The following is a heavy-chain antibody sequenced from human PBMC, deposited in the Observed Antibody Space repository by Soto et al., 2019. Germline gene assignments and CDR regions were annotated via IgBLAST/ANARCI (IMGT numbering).Heavy chain of an antibody. V-gene: IGHV1-18*01. J-gene: IGHJ4*02. Sequence: QVQLVQSGAEVKKPGASVKVSCKASGYTFTSYGISWVRQAPGQGLEWMGWISAYNGNTNYAQKLQGRVTMTTDTSTSTPYSELRSLRSDDTAVYYCARGVYDYIWGSYRGLSTFFDYRGQGTLVTVSS. D-gene: IGHD3-16*02. CDR3: ARGVYDYIWGSYRGLSTFFDY. CDR1: GYTFTSYG. CDR2: ISAYNGNT.